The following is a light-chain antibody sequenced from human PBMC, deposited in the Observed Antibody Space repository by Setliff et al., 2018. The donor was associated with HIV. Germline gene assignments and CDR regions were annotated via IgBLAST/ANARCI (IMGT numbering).Light chain of an antibody. V-gene: IGLV2-8*01. CDR2: EVS. J-gene: IGLJ1*01. CDR3: SSYAGNNNYV. Sequence: QSALTQPASVSASPGQSITISCTGTTSDISHYNFVSWYQQHPDSAPKLLIYEVSKRPSGVPDRFSGSKSDNTASLTVSGLQAEDEADYYCSSYAGNNNYVFGTGTKV. CDR1: TSDISHYNF.